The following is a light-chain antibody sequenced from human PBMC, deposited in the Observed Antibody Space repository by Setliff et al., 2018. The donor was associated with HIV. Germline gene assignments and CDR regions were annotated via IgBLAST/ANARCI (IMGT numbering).Light chain of an antibody. V-gene: IGLV2-14*01. CDR3: TSYTSSSTLDV. CDR1: SSDVGAYNY. J-gene: IGLJ1*01. CDR2: DVS. Sequence: SVLTQPASVSGSPGQSITISCTGTSSDVGAYNYVSWYQQHPGKAPRLIIYDVSDRPSGVSNRFSGSKSGNTASLTISGLQAEDEADYYCTSYTSSSTLDVFGTGTKVTVL.